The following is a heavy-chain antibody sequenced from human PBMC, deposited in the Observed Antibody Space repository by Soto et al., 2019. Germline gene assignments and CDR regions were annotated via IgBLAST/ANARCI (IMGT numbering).Heavy chain of an antibody. Sequence: QVQLVESGGGVVQPGRSLRLSCAASGFTFSSYAMHWVRQAPGKGLEWVAVISYDGSNKYHADSVKGRFTISRDNSKNTLYLQMNSLSVEDTAVYYCARERRWLLYYFDYWGQGTLVTVSS. V-gene: IGHV3-30-3*01. D-gene: IGHD2-15*01. CDR3: ARERRWLLYYFDY. J-gene: IGHJ4*02. CDR1: GFTFSSYA. CDR2: ISYDGSNK.